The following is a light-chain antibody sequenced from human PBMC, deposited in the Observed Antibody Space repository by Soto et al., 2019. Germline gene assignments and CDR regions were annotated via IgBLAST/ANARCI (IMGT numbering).Light chain of an antibody. J-gene: IGLJ2*01. V-gene: IGLV2-8*01. CDR3: SSYAGSLVV. CDR1: SDDVGGYNY. Sequence: QSVLTQPPSASGSPGQSVTISCTGTSDDVGGYNYVSWYQQHPGKAPKLMIYEVNKRPSGVPDRFSGTKSGNTASLTVSGLQAEDETYYYCSSYAGSLVVFGGGTKLTVL. CDR2: EVN.